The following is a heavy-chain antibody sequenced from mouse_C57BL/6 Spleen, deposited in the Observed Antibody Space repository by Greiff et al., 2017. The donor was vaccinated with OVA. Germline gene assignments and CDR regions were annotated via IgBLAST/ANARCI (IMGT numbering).Heavy chain of an antibody. Sequence: EVQLVESGGGLVQPGGSLKLSCAASGFTFSDYGMAWVRQAPRKGPEWVAFISNLAYSIYYADTVTGRFTISRENAKNTLYLEMSSLRSEDTAMYYCARQRDYYGNYDWYFDVWGTGTTVTVSS. CDR1: GFTFSDYG. V-gene: IGHV5-15*01. CDR3: ARQRDYYGNYDWYFDV. CDR2: ISNLAYSI. D-gene: IGHD2-1*01. J-gene: IGHJ1*03.